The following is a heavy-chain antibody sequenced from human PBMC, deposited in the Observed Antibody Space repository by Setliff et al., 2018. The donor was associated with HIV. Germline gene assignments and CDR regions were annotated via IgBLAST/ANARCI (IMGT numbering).Heavy chain of an antibody. CDR2: IIPIFGTA. J-gene: IGHJ4*01. CDR1: GYTLTKLS. V-gene: IGHV1-69*06. CDR3: ARVFYYSAGSYSLDY. Sequence: SVKVSCKVSGYTLTKLSMHWVRQAPGKGLEWMGGIIPIFGTANYAQKFEGRVTITADKSTSTAYMEVNSLRFEDTAVYYCARVFYYSAGSYSLDYWGQETPVTVSS. D-gene: IGHD3-10*01.